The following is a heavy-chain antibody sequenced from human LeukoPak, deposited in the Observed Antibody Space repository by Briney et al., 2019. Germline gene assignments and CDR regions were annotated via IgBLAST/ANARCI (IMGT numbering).Heavy chain of an antibody. CDR2: INPNSGDT. J-gene: IGHJ6*02. D-gene: IGHD3-3*01. CDR1: GYTFTGYH. V-gene: IGHV1-2*06. CDR3: ARLRVPEDYYYGMDV. Sequence: ASVKVSCKASGYTFTGYHMHWVRQAPGQGLEWMGRINPNSGDTNYAQKFQGRVTMTRDTSISTAYVELSRLRSDDTAVYYCARLRVPEDYYYGMDVWGQRTTVTVSS.